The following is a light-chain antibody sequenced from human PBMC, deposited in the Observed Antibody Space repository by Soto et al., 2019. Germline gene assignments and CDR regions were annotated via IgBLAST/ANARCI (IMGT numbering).Light chain of an antibody. CDR1: QSINGW. J-gene: IGKJ1*01. V-gene: IGKV1-5*03. CDR2: KAS. Sequence: DIQLTQSPSTLSASVVDRVTITCRASQSINGWLAWYQQKPGQAPNLLIYKASTLEIEVPSRSSASGSGTEFTLTVSSLQPDDFATYSWHQYHNFPRTFDKRIKVDI. CDR3: HQYHNFPRT.